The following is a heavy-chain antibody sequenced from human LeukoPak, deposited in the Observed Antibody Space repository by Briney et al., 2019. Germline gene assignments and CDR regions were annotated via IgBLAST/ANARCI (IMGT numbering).Heavy chain of an antibody. Sequence: PSETLSLTCAVYGGSFSGYYWSWIRQPPGKGLEWIGGIDHSGSTNYNPSLKSRVTISVDTSKNQFSLKLSSVTAADTAVYYCARWIVVVPAAIRSGLYYYYMDVWGKGTTVTVSS. D-gene: IGHD2-2*01. CDR1: GGSFSGYY. CDR3: ARWIVVVPAAIRSGLYYYYMDV. V-gene: IGHV4-34*01. CDR2: IDHSGST. J-gene: IGHJ6*03.